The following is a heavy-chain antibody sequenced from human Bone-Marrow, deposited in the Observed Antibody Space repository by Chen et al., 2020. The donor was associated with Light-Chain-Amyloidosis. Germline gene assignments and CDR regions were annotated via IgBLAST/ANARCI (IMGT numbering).Heavy chain of an antibody. V-gene: IGHV3-23*04. Sequence: EVQLVESGGGLLQRGGSLRLSCAASGFAFSSYAMSWVRQAPGKGLEWVSTIRGSGGSRYYGDSVKGRITISRDNSKNALFLQMNSRRAEDTAVYYCAKDISYDDILPGYPADAFDIWGQGTMVTVSS. CDR1: GFAFSSYA. D-gene: IGHD3-9*01. CDR2: IRGSGGSR. CDR3: AKDISYDDILPGYPADAFDI. J-gene: IGHJ3*02.